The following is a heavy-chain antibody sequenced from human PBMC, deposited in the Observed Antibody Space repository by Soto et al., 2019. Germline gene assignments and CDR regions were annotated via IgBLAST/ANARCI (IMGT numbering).Heavy chain of an antibody. D-gene: IGHD4-17*01. V-gene: IGHV3-23*01. J-gene: IGHJ4*02. CDR1: GFTFSSYA. Sequence: PGGSLRLSCAASGFTFSSYAMSWVRQAPGKGLEWVSAISGSGGSTYYADSVKGRFTISRDNSKNTLYLQMNSLRAEDTAVYYCAKDLRRGDYDLYYFDYWGQGTLVTVSS. CDR3: AKDLRRGDYDLYYFDY. CDR2: ISGSGGST.